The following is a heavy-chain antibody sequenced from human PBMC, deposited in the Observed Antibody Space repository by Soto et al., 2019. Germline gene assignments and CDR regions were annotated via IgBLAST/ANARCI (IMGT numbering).Heavy chain of an antibody. CDR3: ARGIGITIFGVVTPPAYMDV. CDR2: IIPIFGTA. CDR1: GGTFSSYA. V-gene: IGHV1-69*13. D-gene: IGHD3-3*01. J-gene: IGHJ6*02. Sequence: SVKVSCKASGGTFSSYAISWVRQAPGQGLEWMGGIIPIFGTANYAQKFQGRVTITADESTSTAYMELSSLRSEDTAVYYCARGIGITIFGVVTPPAYMDVWGQGTTVTVSS.